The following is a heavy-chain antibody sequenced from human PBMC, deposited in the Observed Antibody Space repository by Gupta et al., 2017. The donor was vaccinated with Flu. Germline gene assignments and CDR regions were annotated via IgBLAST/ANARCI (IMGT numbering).Heavy chain of an antibody. Sequence: DVQLLESGGGLVQFGGSLRLSCAASGFMFNSHAMNWVRQAPGKGLEWVSSISGSGGSTYYADSVKGRFTISRDNSKNTVYLQMDSLRAEDTAVYYCAKVDVADLYWYFDVWGRGALVTVSS. CDR2: ISGSGGST. D-gene: IGHD6-19*01. V-gene: IGHV3-23*01. J-gene: IGHJ2*01. CDR3: AKVDVADLYWYFDV. CDR1: GFMFNSHA.